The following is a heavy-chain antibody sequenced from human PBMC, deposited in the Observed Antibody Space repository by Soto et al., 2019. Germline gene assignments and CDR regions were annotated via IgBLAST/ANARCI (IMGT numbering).Heavy chain of an antibody. CDR1: GGSISSSSYY. Sequence: QLQLQESGPGLVKPSETLSLTCTVSGGSISSSSYYWGWIRQPPGKGLEWIGSIYYSGSTYYNPPLKSRVTISVDTSKNQFSLELSSVTAADTAVYYCARQTSGWIYYYYYGMDVWGQGTTVTVSS. V-gene: IGHV4-39*01. CDR3: ARQTSGWIYYYYYGMDV. J-gene: IGHJ6*02. D-gene: IGHD6-19*01. CDR2: IYYSGST.